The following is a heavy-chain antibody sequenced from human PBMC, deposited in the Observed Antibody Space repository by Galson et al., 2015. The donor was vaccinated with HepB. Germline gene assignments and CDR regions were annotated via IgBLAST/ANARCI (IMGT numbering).Heavy chain of an antibody. CDR3: ARKPGFYMGQEYFDL. CDR1: GLTVSSDY. V-gene: IGHV3-23*01. D-gene: IGHD2/OR15-2a*01. J-gene: IGHJ2*01. Sequence: SLRLSCAASGLTVSSDYMSWVRQAPGKGLEWVSGISASGTSTYYADSVKGRFTISRDNSKNTLYLQMSSLKAEDTAVYYCARKPGFYMGQEYFDLWGRGTLVTGSS. CDR2: ISASGTST.